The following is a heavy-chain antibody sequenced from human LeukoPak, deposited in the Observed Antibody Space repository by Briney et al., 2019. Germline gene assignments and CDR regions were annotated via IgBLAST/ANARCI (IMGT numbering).Heavy chain of an antibody. CDR1: GGSISNYY. J-gene: IGHJ3*02. Sequence: PSETLSLTCTVSGGSISNYYWNWIRQPPGKGLEWIGYIYYSGSTNYNSSLKSRVTISIDTSKNQFSLKLSSVTAADTAVYYCARETYYDILTGYPSDAFDIWGQGTMVTVSS. D-gene: IGHD3-9*01. CDR3: ARETYYDILTGYPSDAFDI. V-gene: IGHV4-59*01. CDR2: IYYSGST.